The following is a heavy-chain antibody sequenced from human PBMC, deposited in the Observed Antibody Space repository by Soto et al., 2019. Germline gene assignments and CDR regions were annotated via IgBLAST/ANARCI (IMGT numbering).Heavy chain of an antibody. J-gene: IGHJ4*02. CDR3: ARQDYDPFSYFDY. D-gene: IGHD4-17*01. Sequence: QVQLQESGPGLVKPSETLSLTCTVSGGSISSYYWSWIRQLPGKGLEWIGYIYYSGSTNYNPSLKSRVTISVDTSKNQFSLKLSSVTAADTAVYYCARQDYDPFSYFDYWGQGTLVTVSS. CDR2: IYYSGST. V-gene: IGHV4-59*01. CDR1: GGSISSYY.